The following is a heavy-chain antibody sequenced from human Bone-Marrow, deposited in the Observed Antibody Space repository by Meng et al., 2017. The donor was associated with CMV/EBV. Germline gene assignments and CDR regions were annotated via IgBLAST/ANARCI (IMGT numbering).Heavy chain of an antibody. V-gene: IGHV3-21*01. CDR3: ARVWYSSSWYGPWDYYYGMDV. CDR1: GFTFSSYS. J-gene: IGHJ6*02. D-gene: IGHD6-13*01. Sequence: GESLKISCAASGFTFSSYSMNWVRQAPGKGLEWVSSISSSSSYIYYADSVKGRFTISRDNAKNSLYLQMNSLRAEDTAVYYCARVWYSSSWYGPWDYYYGMDVWGQGTTVTVSS. CDR2: ISSSSSYI.